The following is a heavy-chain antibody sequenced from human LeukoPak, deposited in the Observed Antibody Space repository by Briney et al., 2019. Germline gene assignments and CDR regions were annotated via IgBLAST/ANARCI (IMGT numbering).Heavy chain of an antibody. CDR2: IYYSGST. D-gene: IGHD3-22*01. J-gene: IGHJ4*02. CDR1: GGSISSYY. CDR3: ASEGERYDSTFDY. V-gene: IGHV4-59*08. Sequence: PSETLSLTCTVSGGSISSYYWSWIRQPPGKGLEWIGYIYYSGSTNYNPSLKSRVTISVDASKNQFSLRLSSVTAADTAVYYCASEGERYDSTFDYWGQGTLVTVSS.